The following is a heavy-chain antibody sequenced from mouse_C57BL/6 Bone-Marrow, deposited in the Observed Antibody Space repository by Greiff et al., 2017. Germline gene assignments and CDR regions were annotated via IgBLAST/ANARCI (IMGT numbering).Heavy chain of an antibody. CDR2: ISYSSST. D-gene: IGHD3-3*01. J-gene: IGHJ1*03. CDR1: GYSITSAY. CDR3: ARYKGWWYFGV. Sequence: VPLQQSGPGLAKPSQTLSPTCSVTGYSITSAYWNWIRKFPGNKLEYMGYISYSSSTYFNPSLKRRISITRDTSKNQYYLQLNSVTTEDTATYYCARYKGWWYFGVWGTGTTVTVSS. V-gene: IGHV3-8*01.